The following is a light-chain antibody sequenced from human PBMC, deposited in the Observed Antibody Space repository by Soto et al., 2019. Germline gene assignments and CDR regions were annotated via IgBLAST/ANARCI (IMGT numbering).Light chain of an antibody. CDR1: QDISNY. J-gene: IGKJ4*01. CDR3: QQYDNLPLT. CDR2: DAS. Sequence: DIQMTQSPSSLSASVGDRVIITCQASQDISNYLHWYEQKPGKAPKLLIYDASNLETGVPSRFSGSGSGTDFTFTISSLQPEDIATYYWQQYDNLPLTFGGGTKVEIK. V-gene: IGKV1-33*01.